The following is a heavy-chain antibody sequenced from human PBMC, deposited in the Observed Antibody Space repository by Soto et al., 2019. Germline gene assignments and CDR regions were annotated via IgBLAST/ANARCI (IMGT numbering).Heavy chain of an antibody. V-gene: IGHV1-3*01. D-gene: IGHD7-27*01. Sequence: QVQLVQSGSEVRKPGASVKISCEASGNSFTTSAIHWVRQAPGQRPEWMRWINAGNGYIKYSQTFQGRVTITRDTSASTVYMELSSLKYEDTGIYYCTRESAPWGFEHWGQGTRVTVSS. CDR3: TRESAPWGFEH. J-gene: IGHJ4*02. CDR1: GNSFTTSA. CDR2: INAGNGYI.